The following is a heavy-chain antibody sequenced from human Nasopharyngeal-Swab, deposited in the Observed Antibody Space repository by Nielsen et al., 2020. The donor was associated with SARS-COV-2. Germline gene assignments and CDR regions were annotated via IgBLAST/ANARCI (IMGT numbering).Heavy chain of an antibody. J-gene: IGHJ6*02. Sequence: GESLKISCAASGFTFSSYWMSWVRQAPGKGLEWAANIEQDGSEKNYVDSVKGRFTISRDNAKNSLYLQLNSLRADDTAVYYCTRDPHDFYTGLDVWGQGTTVTVSS. CDR1: GFTFSSYW. CDR2: IEQDGSEK. V-gene: IGHV3-7*03. CDR3: TRDPHDFYTGLDV.